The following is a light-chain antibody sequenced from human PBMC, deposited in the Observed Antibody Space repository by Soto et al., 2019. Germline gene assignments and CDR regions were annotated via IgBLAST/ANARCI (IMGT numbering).Light chain of an antibody. V-gene: IGLV2-23*01. Sequence: QSALTQPASVSGSPGQSSTISCTGSSSDVGGYNLVSWYQQQPDKAPKLMIFDGHLRPSGVSNRYSGSKFGNTASLTISGLQAEDVGDYYCCSYAGSSTLVFGTGTKVTVL. J-gene: IGLJ1*01. CDR3: CSYAGSSTLV. CDR1: SSDVGGYNL. CDR2: DGH.